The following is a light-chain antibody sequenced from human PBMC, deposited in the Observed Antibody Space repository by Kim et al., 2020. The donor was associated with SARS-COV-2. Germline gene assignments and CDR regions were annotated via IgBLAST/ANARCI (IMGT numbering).Light chain of an antibody. CDR2: DAS. CDR1: QSITGW. CDR3: QEYKSCSPCT. J-gene: IGKJ1*01. V-gene: IGKV1-5*01. Sequence: DIQMTQSSSTVSAFVGDRVTITCRASQSITGWLAWYQQEPGKAPKLLIYDASTLQTGVPSRFSGSGSGTEFTLTIRSLQPDDHATYDYQEYKSCSPCTVGQGAKVDIK.